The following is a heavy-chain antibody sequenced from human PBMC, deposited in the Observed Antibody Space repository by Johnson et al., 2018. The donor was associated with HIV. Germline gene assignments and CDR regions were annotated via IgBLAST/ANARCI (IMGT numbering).Heavy chain of an antibody. Sequence: QVHLVESGGGVVQPGRSLRLSCAASGFTFSTYAMHWVRQAPGKGLEWVAMIWHDGSKKYYADSVKGRFTISRDNSKNTVFLHMDSLRAEDTAVYYSARADQSKYGGGPLDIWGQGTVVTVST. V-gene: IGHV3-33*01. D-gene: IGHD3-16*01. CDR2: IWHDGSKK. J-gene: IGHJ3*02. CDR1: GFTFSTYA. CDR3: ARADQSKYGGGPLDI.